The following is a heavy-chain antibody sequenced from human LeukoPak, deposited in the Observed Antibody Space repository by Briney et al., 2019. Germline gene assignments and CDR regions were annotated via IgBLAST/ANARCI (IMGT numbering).Heavy chain of an antibody. CDR2: INHSGST. J-gene: IGHJ5*02. CDR3: ARDGDWFDP. Sequence: SETLSLTCAVYGWSFNGYYLSGIRQPPSKGLEWIGEINHSGSTNYNPSLKSRVTISVDTSKNQFSLKLSSVTAADTAVYYCARDGDWFDPWGQGTLSPSPQ. D-gene: IGHD3-16*01. V-gene: IGHV4-34*01. CDR1: GWSFNGYY.